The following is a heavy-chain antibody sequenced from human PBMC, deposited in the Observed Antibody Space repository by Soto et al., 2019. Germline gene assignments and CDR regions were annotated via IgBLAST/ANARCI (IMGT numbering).Heavy chain of an antibody. CDR3: VRDGSKTLRDWFDP. CDR2: VYATGTT. CDR1: GGSISKFY. D-gene: IGHD3-10*01. Sequence: SETLSLTCSVSGGSISKFYWSWIRKTAGKGLEWMGRVYATGTTDYNPSLRSRVAMSVDISRKTFSLRLTSVTAADTGMYYCVRDGSKTLRDWFDPWGQGKLVTAPQ. J-gene: IGHJ5*02. V-gene: IGHV4-4*07.